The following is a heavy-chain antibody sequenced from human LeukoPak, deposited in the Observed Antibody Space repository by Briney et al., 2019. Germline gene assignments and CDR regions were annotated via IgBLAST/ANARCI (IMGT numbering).Heavy chain of an antibody. CDR1: GFTFSGYG. Sequence: GGSLRLSCAVSGFTFSGYGMHWVRQAPGKGLEWVAFIRYDGSNKYYADSVEGRFTISRDNSKNTVYLQMNSLRPEDTAVYYCAKEYSGSFEYWGQGTLVIVSS. CDR3: AKEYSGSFEY. CDR2: IRYDGSNK. J-gene: IGHJ4*02. V-gene: IGHV3-30*02. D-gene: IGHD1-26*01.